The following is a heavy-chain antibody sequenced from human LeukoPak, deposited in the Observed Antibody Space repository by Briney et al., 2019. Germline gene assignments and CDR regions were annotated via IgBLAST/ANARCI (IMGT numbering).Heavy chain of an antibody. V-gene: IGHV3-7*01. CDR1: GFTFSSYW. Sequence: PGRSLRLSCAASGFTFSSYWMSWVRQAPGKGLEWVANIKQDGSEKYYVDSVKGRFTISRDNAKNSLYLQMNSLRAEDTAVYYCARDRTLRYFDYWGQGTLVTVSS. J-gene: IGHJ4*02. CDR2: IKQDGSEK. CDR3: ARDRTLRYFDY.